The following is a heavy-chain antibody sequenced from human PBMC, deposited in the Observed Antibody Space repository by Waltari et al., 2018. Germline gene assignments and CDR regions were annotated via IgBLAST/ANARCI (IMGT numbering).Heavy chain of an antibody. CDR1: GGSISSHY. J-gene: IGHJ4*02. Sequence: QVQLQESGPGLVKPSETLSLTCTVSGGSISSHYWSWIRQPPGKGLEWIGYIYYSGSTNDNPSLKSRVTISVDTSKNQFSLKLSSVTAADTAVYYCARGLGCSGGSCYSASEYWGQGTLVTVSS. D-gene: IGHD2-15*01. CDR2: IYYSGST. V-gene: IGHV4-59*11. CDR3: ARGLGCSGGSCYSASEY.